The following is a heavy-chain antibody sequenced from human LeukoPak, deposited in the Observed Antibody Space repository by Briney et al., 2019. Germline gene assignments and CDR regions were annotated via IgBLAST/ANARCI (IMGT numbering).Heavy chain of an antibody. CDR1: GFTFSIYS. J-gene: IGHJ3*01. CDR3: ARDHAYAFDV. D-gene: IGHD2-2*01. Sequence: PGGSLRLSCAASGFTFSIYSMNWVRQAPGKGLEWISYIRSSPSTIFYADSVKGRFTVSRDDARNSLYLQMNSLRDEDTAVYYCARDHAYAFDVWGQGTVVTVFS. CDR2: IRSSPSTI. V-gene: IGHV3-48*02.